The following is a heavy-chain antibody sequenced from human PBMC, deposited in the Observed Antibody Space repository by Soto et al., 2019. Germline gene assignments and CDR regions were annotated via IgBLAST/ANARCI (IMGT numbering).Heavy chain of an antibody. CDR2: ISPYTGNT. J-gene: IGHJ6*02. D-gene: IGHD3-16*01. V-gene: IGHV1-18*01. Sequence: ASVKVSCKASGYIFVDYGIAWVRQAPRQGLEWMGWISPYTGNTHSASKVQGRLTMTTDTSTSTAYMDLGSLTSDDTAVYYCVMVDNYVTPTPQDVWGQGTTVTVSS. CDR1: GYIFVDYG. CDR3: VMVDNYVTPTPQDV.